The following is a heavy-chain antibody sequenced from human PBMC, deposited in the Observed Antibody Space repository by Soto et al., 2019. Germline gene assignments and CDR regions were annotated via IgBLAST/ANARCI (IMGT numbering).Heavy chain of an antibody. D-gene: IGHD5-12*01. J-gene: IGHJ6*04. Sequence: ASVKVSCKASGYTFTGYYMHWVRQAPGQGLEWMGWINPNSGGTNYAQKFQGWVTMTRDTSISTAYMELSRLRSDDTAVYYCARSVATIDYYYYGMDVWGKGTTVTVSS. CDR1: GYTFTGYY. V-gene: IGHV1-2*04. CDR3: ARSVATIDYYYYGMDV. CDR2: INPNSGGT.